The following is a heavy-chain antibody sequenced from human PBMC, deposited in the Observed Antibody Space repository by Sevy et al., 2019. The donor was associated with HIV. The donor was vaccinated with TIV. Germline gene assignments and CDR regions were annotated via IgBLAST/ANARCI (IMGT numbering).Heavy chain of an antibody. D-gene: IGHD4-17*01. Sequence: GGSLRLSCAASGFTFSIYWMTWVRQAPGKGLEWVANIKQDGSEKYYVDSVKGRFTISRDNAKNSRYLQMNVRGADDTAVYYCAGDWGDDFDDRRASYYYFYGMDVWGQGTTVTVSS. V-gene: IGHV3-7*01. CDR3: AGDWGDDFDDRRASYYYFYGMDV. CDR1: GFTFSIYW. J-gene: IGHJ6*02. CDR2: IKQDGSEK.